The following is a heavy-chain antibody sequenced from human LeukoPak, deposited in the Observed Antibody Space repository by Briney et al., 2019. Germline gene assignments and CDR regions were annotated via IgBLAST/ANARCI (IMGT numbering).Heavy chain of an antibody. Sequence: GGSLRLSCAASGFTFNSYSMNWVRQAPGKGLEWVSYISSSSSTIYYADSVKGRFTISRDNAKNSLYLQMNSLRSDDTAVYYCARDRVPAYVGIDYWGQGTLVTVSS. CDR1: GFTFNSYS. CDR3: ARDRVPAYVGIDY. V-gene: IGHV3-48*04. CDR2: ISSSSSTI. D-gene: IGHD2-2*01. J-gene: IGHJ4*02.